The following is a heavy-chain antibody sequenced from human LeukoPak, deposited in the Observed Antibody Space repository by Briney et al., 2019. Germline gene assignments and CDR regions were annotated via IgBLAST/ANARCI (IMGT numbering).Heavy chain of an antibody. D-gene: IGHD1-26*01. CDR2: ISSSGSTI. J-gene: IGHJ6*03. CDR3: ARDPLGLRIPMDV. CDR1: GFTFSDYY. V-gene: IGHV3-11*04. Sequence: GGSLRLSCAASGFTFSDYYMSWIRQAPGKGLEWVSYISSSGSTIYYADSVKGRFTISRDNAKNSLYLQMNSLRVEDTAVYYCARDPLGLRIPMDVWGKGTTVTVSS.